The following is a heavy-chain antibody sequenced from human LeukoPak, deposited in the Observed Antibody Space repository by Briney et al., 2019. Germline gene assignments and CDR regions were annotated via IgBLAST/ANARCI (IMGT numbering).Heavy chain of an antibody. Sequence: GGSLRLSCAASGFTFSSYSRKWVRQAPGKGLEWVSSISGSSTYIYYADSVQGRFTISRDNAKNSLYLQMNSLRAEDTAVYYCARGGGYCGGDCYGIDYWGQGALVTVSS. CDR3: ARGGGYCGGDCYGIDY. J-gene: IGHJ4*02. V-gene: IGHV3-21*01. D-gene: IGHD2-21*01. CDR2: ISGSSTYI. CDR1: GFTFSSYS.